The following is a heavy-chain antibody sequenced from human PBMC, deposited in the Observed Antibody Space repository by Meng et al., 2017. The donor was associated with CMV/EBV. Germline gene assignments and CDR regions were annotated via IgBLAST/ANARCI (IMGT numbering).Heavy chain of an antibody. CDR1: FTFSSYA. CDR2: ISGSGGST. CDR3: AKWEDYDFWSGYPPGDDY. Sequence: FTFSSYAMSWGRQAPGKGLEWVSAISGSGGSTYYADSVKGRFTISRDNSKNTLYLQMNSLRAEDTAVYYCAKWEDYDFWSGYPPGDDYWGQGTLVTVSS. D-gene: IGHD3-3*01. V-gene: IGHV3-23*01. J-gene: IGHJ4*02.